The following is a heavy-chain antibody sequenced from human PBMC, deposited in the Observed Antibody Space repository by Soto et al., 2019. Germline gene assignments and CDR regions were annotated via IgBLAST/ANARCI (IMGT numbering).Heavy chain of an antibody. J-gene: IGHJ6*02. CDR3: ARGKGMEENYYYYGMDI. CDR1: GYTFTGYY. D-gene: IGHD1-1*01. CDR2: INPNSGGT. V-gene: IGHV1-2*04. Sequence: ASVKVSCKASGYTFTGYYMHWVRQAPGQGLEWMGWINPNSGGTNYAQKFQGWVTMTRDTSAKTTYMDLTSLRSEDTAVYYCARGKGMEENYYYYGMDIWGQGTTVTVSS.